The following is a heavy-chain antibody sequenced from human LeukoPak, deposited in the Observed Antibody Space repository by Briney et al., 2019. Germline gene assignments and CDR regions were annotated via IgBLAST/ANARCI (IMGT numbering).Heavy chain of an antibody. CDR1: GYSFTSYW. CDR2: IYPGDSDT. J-gene: IGHJ5*02. V-gene: IGHV5-51*01. Sequence: PGESLKVSCKGSGYSFTSYWIGWVRQMPGKGLEWMGIIYPGDSDTRYSPSFQGQVTISADKSISTAYLQWSSLQASDTAMYYCARVLRYFDWPGDWFDPWGQGTLVTVSS. D-gene: IGHD3-9*01. CDR3: ARVLRYFDWPGDWFDP.